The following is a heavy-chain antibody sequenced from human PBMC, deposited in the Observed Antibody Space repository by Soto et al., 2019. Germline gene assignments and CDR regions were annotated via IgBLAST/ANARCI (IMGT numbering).Heavy chain of an antibody. J-gene: IGHJ4*02. CDR2: INPSGGST. CDR3: ARRHNGYCSSTSCATHFDY. V-gene: IGHV1-46*01. CDR1: GYTFTSYY. D-gene: IGHD2-2*01. Sequence: QVQLVQSGAEVKKPGASVKVSCKASGYTFTSYYMHWVRQAPGQGLEWMGIINPSGGSTSYAQKFQGRVTMSRDTSTSTVYMELSSLRSEDTAVYYCARRHNGYCSSTSCATHFDYWGQGTLVTVSS.